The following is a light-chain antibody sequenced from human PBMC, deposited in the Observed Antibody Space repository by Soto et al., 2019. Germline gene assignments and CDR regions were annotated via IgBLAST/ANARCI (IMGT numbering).Light chain of an antibody. V-gene: IGKV3-20*01. J-gene: IGKJ1*01. CDR1: QSVSRSY. CDR3: HQYGSSPQT. CDR2: GAS. Sequence: EIVLTQSPGTLSLSPGERATLSCRASQSVSRSYLAWYQQKPGQAPRLLIYGASSRATGIPDRFSGSGSGTDFTLTISRLEPEDFAVYYCHQYGSSPQTFGQGTKVEIK.